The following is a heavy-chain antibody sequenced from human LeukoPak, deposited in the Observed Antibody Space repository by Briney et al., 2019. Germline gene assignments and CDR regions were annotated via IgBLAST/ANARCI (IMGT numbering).Heavy chain of an antibody. CDR2: ISWNSGSI. CDR3: ARARGIAVAGLDY. V-gene: IGHV3-9*01. Sequence: GGSLRLSCAASGFTFDDYAMHWVRQAPGKGLEWVSGISWNSGSIGYADSVKGRFTISRDNAKNSLYLQMNSLRAEDTALYYCARARGIAVAGLDYWAREPWSPSPQ. D-gene: IGHD6-19*01. CDR1: GFTFDDYA. J-gene: IGHJ4*02.